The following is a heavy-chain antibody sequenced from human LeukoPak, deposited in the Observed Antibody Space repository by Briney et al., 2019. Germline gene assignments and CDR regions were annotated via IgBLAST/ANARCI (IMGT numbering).Heavy chain of an antibody. CDR1: GGSISSYY. D-gene: IGHD3-22*01. J-gene: IGHJ4*02. V-gene: IGHV4-4*07. CDR2: IYTNGIT. Sequence: SETLSLTCTVSGGSISSYYWSWIRQPAGKGLEWIGRIYTNGITNYSPSLGGRLTMSVDTSKSQFYLRLSSVTAADTGVFYCAREAKSYDGDGYYLDYWGQGILVTVAS. CDR3: AREAKSYDGDGYYLDY.